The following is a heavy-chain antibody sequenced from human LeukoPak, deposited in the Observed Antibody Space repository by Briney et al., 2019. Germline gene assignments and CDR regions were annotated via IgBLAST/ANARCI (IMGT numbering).Heavy chain of an antibody. Sequence: ASVKVSCKASGYTFTSYGISWVRQAPGQGLEWMGWISAYNGNTNYTQKLQGRVTMTTDTSTSTAYMELRSLRSDDTAVYYCARETAPLYYYDSSGSPYYMDVWGKGTTVTVSS. D-gene: IGHD3-22*01. CDR3: ARETAPLYYYDSSGSPYYMDV. CDR1: GYTFTSYG. CDR2: ISAYNGNT. V-gene: IGHV1-18*01. J-gene: IGHJ6*03.